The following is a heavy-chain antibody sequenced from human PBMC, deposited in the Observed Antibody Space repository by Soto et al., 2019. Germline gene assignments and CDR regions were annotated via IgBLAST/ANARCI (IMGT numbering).Heavy chain of an antibody. Sequence: QVQLVESGGGVVQPGRSLGLSCAASGFTFSSYGMHWVRQAPGKGLEWVAVISYDGSHKYYTESVKGRFTISRDNSKNTLYQQMNSLRAEDTAMYSCAQDYPRQQVVNPFDIWGQGTMVTVSS. D-gene: IGHD6-13*01. V-gene: IGHV3-30*18. J-gene: IGHJ3*02. CDR1: GFTFSSYG. CDR2: ISYDGSHK. CDR3: AQDYPRQQVVNPFDI.